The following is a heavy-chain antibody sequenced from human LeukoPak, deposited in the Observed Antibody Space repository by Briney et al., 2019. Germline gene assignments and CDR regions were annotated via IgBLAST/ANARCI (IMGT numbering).Heavy chain of an antibody. CDR3: ARDKWLTTTHYFDY. Sequence: SETLSLTCAVYGGSFSGYYWSWVRQPPGKGLEWIGEINHSGSTNYNPSLKSRVTISVDTSKNQFSLKLSSVTAADTAVYYCARDKWLTTTHYFDYWGQGTLVTVSS. CDR2: INHSGST. V-gene: IGHV4-34*01. CDR1: GGSFSGYY. J-gene: IGHJ4*02. D-gene: IGHD4-11*01.